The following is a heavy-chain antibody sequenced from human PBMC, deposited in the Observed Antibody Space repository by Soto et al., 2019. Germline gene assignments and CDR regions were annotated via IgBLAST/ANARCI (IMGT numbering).Heavy chain of an antibody. CDR2: IITIFGTA. D-gene: IGHD3-10*01. Sequence: QVQLVQSGDEVKKPGSSVKVSCKASGGTFSSYDISWVRQAPGQGLEWMGGIITIFGTANDEQKFQGRVTITADDSTSTADMELSRLRSEDTAVYYCARDAPWGSGSYTLDYWGQGTLVTVSS. J-gene: IGHJ4*02. CDR3: ARDAPWGSGSYTLDY. V-gene: IGHV1-69*01. CDR1: GGTFSSYD.